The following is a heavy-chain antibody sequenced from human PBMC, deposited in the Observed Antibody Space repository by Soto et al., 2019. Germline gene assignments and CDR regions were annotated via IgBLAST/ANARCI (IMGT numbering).Heavy chain of an antibody. CDR3: AKEFYGYDSEDY. V-gene: IGHV3-30*18. D-gene: IGHD5-12*01. Sequence: QVQLVESGGGVVQPGRSLRLSCAASGFTFSSYGMHWVRQAPGKGLEWVAVISYDGSNKYYANSVKGRFTISRDNSKNTLYLQMNSLRAEDTAVYYCAKEFYGYDSEDYWGQGTLVTVSS. CDR1: GFTFSSYG. J-gene: IGHJ4*02. CDR2: ISYDGSNK.